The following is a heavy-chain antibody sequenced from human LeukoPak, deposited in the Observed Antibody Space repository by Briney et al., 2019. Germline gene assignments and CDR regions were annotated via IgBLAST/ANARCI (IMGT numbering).Heavy chain of an antibody. D-gene: IGHD2-8*02. V-gene: IGHV4-59*01. J-gene: IGHJ6*02. Sequence: SETLSLTCSVSGASISRFYWVWVRQPPGNGLEWIGYLSYSGGTKYNPSLENRVSTSVDTSRNQFSLKLTSVTAADTAVYYCARYEGIGSCTGGACYYGLDVWGQGTTVTVS. CDR3: ARYEGIGSCTGGACYYGLDV. CDR1: GASISRFY. CDR2: LSYSGGT.